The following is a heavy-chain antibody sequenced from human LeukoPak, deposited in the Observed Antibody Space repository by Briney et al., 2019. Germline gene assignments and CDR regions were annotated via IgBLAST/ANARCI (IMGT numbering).Heavy chain of an antibody. CDR2: IIPILGIA. J-gene: IGHJ5*02. CDR1: GYTFTSYG. CDR3: ARGSFRDGYNYGNWFDP. D-gene: IGHD5-24*01. Sequence: ASVKVSCKASGYTFTSYGISWVRQAPGQGLEWMGRIIPILGIANYAQKFQGRVTITADKSTSTAYMELSSLRSEDTAVYYCARGSFRDGYNYGNWFDPWGQGTLVTVSS. V-gene: IGHV1-69*04.